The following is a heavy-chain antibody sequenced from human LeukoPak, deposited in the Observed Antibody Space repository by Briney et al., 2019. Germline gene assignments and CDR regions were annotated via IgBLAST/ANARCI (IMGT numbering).Heavy chain of an antibody. D-gene: IGHD3-9*01. Sequence: SQTLSLTCTVSGGSISSGGYYWSCIRQHPGKGLEWIGYIYYSGRSYSNPSLKSHVTISVNTSKIHFSLKLSSVAAANTAVYYWARDAGTPGDILFDIWGRGTMVTVSS. V-gene: IGHV4-31*01. CDR3: ARDAGTPGDILFDI. CDR2: IYYSGRS. J-gene: IGHJ3*02. CDR1: GGSISSGGYY.